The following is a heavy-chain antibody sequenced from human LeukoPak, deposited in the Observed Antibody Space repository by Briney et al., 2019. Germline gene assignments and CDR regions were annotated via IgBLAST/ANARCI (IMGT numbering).Heavy chain of an antibody. CDR2: VRSKAAGGAT. J-gene: IGHJ4*02. CDR1: GFTFSHAW. V-gene: IGHV3-15*01. Sequence: PGGSLRLSCVASGFTFSHAWMNWVRQAPGKGLEWVGRVRSKAAGGATDYAAPVKGRFTISRDDSKNSLFLQMNSLKTEDTAVYYCAASIAARQGFWGQGTLVTVSS. D-gene: IGHD6-6*01. CDR3: AASIAARQGF.